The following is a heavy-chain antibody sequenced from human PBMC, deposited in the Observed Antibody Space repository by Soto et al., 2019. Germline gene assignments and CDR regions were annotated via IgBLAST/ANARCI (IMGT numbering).Heavy chain of an antibody. Sequence: SETLSLTCTVSGGSISSYYWSWIRQPPGKGLEWIGYIYYSGSTNYDPSLKSRVTISVDTSKNQFSLKLNSVTAADTAVYYCARDLSSIGEYGWYFDLWGRGTLVTVSS. CDR2: IYYSGST. CDR1: GGSISSYY. D-gene: IGHD4-17*01. CDR3: ARDLSSIGEYGWYFDL. V-gene: IGHV4-59*01. J-gene: IGHJ2*01.